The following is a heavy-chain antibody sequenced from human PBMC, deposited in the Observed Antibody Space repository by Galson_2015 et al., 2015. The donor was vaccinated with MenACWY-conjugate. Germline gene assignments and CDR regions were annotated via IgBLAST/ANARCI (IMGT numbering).Heavy chain of an antibody. CDR2: ISGDGGST. J-gene: IGHJ4*02. V-gene: IGHV3-23*01. CDR3: AKWGGYGDS. CDR1: GFTFSSNG. D-gene: IGHD5-12*01. Sequence: SLRLSCAASGFTFSSNGMTWVRQAPGKGLEWVSGISGDGGSTYDADSVKGRFTISRDNSKNMVYLQMNSLRVEDTAVHYCAKWGGYGDSWGQGTLVTVSS.